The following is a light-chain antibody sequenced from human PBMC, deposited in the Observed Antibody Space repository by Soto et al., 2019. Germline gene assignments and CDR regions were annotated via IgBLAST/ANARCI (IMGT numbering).Light chain of an antibody. J-gene: IGKJ5*01. CDR2: GAS. V-gene: IGKV3-20*01. Sequence: IVLTQSPGTLSLSPGEGATLSCRASQSVTNSYLAWYQQKPGQAPRLLIYGASSRATGIPDRFSGRGSGTHFTLTISRLEPEDFAVYYCQQYGSSPFITFGQGTRLEL. CDR1: QSVTNSY. CDR3: QQYGSSPFIT.